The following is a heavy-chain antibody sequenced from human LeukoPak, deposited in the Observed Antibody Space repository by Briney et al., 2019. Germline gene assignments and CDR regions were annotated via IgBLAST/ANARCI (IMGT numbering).Heavy chain of an antibody. CDR1: GGSFSGYY. CDR3: ARGRKQAAQYYFDY. J-gene: IGHJ4*02. Sequence: SETLSLTCAVYGGSFSGYYWSWIRQPPGKGLEWIGEINHSGSTNYNPSLKSRVTISVNTSKNQFSLKLSSVTAADTAVYYCARGRKQAAQYYFDYWGQGTLVTVSS. V-gene: IGHV4-34*01. D-gene: IGHD6-6*01. CDR2: INHSGST.